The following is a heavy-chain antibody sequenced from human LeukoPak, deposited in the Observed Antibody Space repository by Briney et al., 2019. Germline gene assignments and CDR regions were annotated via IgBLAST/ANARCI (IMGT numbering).Heavy chain of an antibody. CDR1: GFTFSDYY. Sequence: GGSLRLSCAASGFTFSDYYMSWIRQAPGKGLEWISYISSRGSTIYYADSVKGRFTISRDNAKNSLYLQMNSLRAEDTAVYYCARDRGDILTGYIDYWGQGTLVTVSS. V-gene: IGHV3-11*01. D-gene: IGHD3-9*01. CDR2: ISSRGSTI. J-gene: IGHJ4*02. CDR3: ARDRGDILTGYIDY.